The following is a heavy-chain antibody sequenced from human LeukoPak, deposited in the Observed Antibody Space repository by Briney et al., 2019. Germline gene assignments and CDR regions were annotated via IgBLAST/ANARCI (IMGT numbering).Heavy chain of an antibody. V-gene: IGHV3-30-3*01. J-gene: IGHJ3*02. Sequence: GGSLRLSCAVSGFTFTSYAMHWVRQAPGKGLEGVAVVSYDGSNKDHADSVTGRFTISRDNSKNTLYLQMNSLRVEDTAVYYCARDSRKYYYDSSGYYYEDAFDIWGQGTMVTVSS. D-gene: IGHD3-22*01. CDR3: ARDSRKYYYDSSGYYYEDAFDI. CDR2: VSYDGSNK. CDR1: GFTFTSYA.